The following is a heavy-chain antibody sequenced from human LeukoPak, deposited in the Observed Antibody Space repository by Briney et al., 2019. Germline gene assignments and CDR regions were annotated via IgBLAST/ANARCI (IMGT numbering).Heavy chain of an antibody. Sequence: SETLSLTCIVSGYSISSGYYWGWIRQPPGKGLEWIGSIYHSGSTNYNPSLKGRVTISVDTSKNQFSLKLSSVTAADTAVYYCAKDGPSTHYYYYYMDVWGKGTTVTISS. D-gene: IGHD2-2*01. J-gene: IGHJ6*03. CDR1: GYSISSGYY. CDR3: AKDGPSTHYYYYYMDV. V-gene: IGHV4-38-2*02. CDR2: IYHSGST.